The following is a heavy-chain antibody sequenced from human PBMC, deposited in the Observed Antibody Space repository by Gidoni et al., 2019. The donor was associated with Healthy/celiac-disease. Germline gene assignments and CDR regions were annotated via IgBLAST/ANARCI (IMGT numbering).Heavy chain of an antibody. CDR1: GFPFDGYG. CDR2: INWNGGST. D-gene: IGHD3-3*01. CDR3: ARGKNYDFWRGSLDY. J-gene: IGHJ4*02. V-gene: IGHV3-20*01. Sequence: EVQLVESGGVVVRPGGSLRLSCAASGFPFDGYGMSWVRQAPGKGLEWVSGINWNGGSTGYADSVKGRFTISRDNAKNSLYLQMNSLRAEDTALYHCARGKNYDFWRGSLDYWGQGTLVTVSS.